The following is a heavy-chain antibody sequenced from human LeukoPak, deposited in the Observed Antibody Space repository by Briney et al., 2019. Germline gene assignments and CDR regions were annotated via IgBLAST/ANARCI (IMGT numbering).Heavy chain of an antibody. CDR2: ISWDGGST. J-gene: IGHJ3*02. Sequence: GGSLRLSCAASGFTFDDYTMHWVRQAPGKGLEWVSLISWDGGSTHYADSVKGRFTISRDDSKNSLYLQMNSLRTEDTALYYCAKGDRIVARDAFDIWGQGTMVTVSS. D-gene: IGHD6-6*01. V-gene: IGHV3-43*01. CDR3: AKGDRIVARDAFDI. CDR1: GFTFDDYT.